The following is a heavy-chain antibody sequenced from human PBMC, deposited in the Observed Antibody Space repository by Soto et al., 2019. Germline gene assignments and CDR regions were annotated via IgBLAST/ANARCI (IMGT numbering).Heavy chain of an antibody. Sequence: SGPTLVNPTQTLTLTCTFSGFSLSTSGVGVGWIRQSPGKALEWLALIFWDDDKRYSPSLKSRLSITKGTSKNQVVLIMTKMEPVDAGTYYCTHHGYYSYGMDVWGPGTTVTVSS. CDR1: GFSLSTSGVG. CDR2: IFWDDDK. J-gene: IGHJ6*02. V-gene: IGHV2-5*02. CDR3: THHGYYSYGMDV.